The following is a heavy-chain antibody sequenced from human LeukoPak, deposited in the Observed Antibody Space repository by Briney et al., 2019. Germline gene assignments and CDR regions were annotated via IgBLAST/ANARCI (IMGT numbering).Heavy chain of an antibody. D-gene: IGHD4-17*01. J-gene: IGHJ4*02. V-gene: IGHV1-18*01. CDR1: GGTFSSYA. CDR2: ISAYNGNT. Sequence: ASVKVSCKASGGTFSSYAISWVRQAPGQGLEWMGWISAYNGNTNYAQKLQGRVTMTTDTSTSTAYMELRSLRSDDTAVYYCARDLYGRNDYWGQGTLVTVSS. CDR3: ARDLYGRNDY.